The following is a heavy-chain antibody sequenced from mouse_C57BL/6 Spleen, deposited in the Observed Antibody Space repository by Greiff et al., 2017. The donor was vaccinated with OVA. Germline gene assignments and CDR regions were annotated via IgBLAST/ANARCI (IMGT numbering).Heavy chain of an antibody. D-gene: IGHD2-4*01. Sequence: EVKLQESGPGLVKPSQSLSLTCSVTGYSITSGYYWNWIRQFPGNKLEWMGYISYDGSNNYNPSLKNRISITRDTSKNQFFLKLNSVTTEDTATYYCARGWFDYDRGLDYWGQGTTLTVSS. CDR2: ISYDGSN. J-gene: IGHJ2*01. CDR3: ARGWFDYDRGLDY. V-gene: IGHV3-6*01. CDR1: GYSITSGYY.